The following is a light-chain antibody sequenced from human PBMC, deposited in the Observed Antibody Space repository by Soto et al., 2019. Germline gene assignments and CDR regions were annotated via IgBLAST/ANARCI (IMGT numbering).Light chain of an antibody. CDR2: AAS. CDR3: QQYNAYPWT. Sequence: IQLTQSPSSLSASVGDRVTITCRASQDIAIYLAWYQQKPGEAPKLLIYAASTLYGGVPSRFSGSGSGTDFALTITSLQAEDYATYYCQQYNAYPWTFGLGTKVDI. V-gene: IGKV1-9*01. J-gene: IGKJ1*01. CDR1: QDIAIY.